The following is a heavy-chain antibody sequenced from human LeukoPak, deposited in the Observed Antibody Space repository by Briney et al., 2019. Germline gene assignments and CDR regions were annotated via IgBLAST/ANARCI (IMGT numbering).Heavy chain of an antibody. CDR3: AKAGATMVPGPPQKNNWFDP. V-gene: IGHV3-33*06. CDR1: GFTFSSYG. J-gene: IGHJ5*02. CDR2: IWYDGSNK. D-gene: IGHD3-10*01. Sequence: GGSLRLSCAASGFTFSSYGMHWVRQAPGKGLEWVAVIWYDGSNKYYADSVKGRFTISRDNSKNTLYLQMNSLRAEDTAVYYCAKAGATMVPGPPQKNNWFDPWGQGTLVTVSS.